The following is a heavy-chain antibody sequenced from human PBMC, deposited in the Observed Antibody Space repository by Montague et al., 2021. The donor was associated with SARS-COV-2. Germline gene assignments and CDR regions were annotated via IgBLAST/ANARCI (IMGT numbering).Heavy chain of an antibody. V-gene: IGHV4-61*02. Sequence: TLSLTCTVSGGSVNRGNYYWSWIRQPAGKRLDCMGRISTSGNTNSNLSLKSRLTILVATSKNQFSLNSRSVTATDTAVYYGARDTEVGIRTYSYYKMDLWGLGTTVTVSS. CDR3: ARDTEVGIRTYSYYKMDL. CDR2: ISTSGNT. J-gene: IGHJ6*02. CDR1: GGSVNRGNYY. D-gene: IGHD2-21*01.